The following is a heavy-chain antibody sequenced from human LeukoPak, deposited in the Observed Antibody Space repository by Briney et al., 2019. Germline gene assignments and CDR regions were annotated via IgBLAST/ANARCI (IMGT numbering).Heavy chain of an antibody. CDR3: ASDGSGGYSYGYYYYYYMDV. CDR1: GGTFSRYA. J-gene: IGHJ6*03. D-gene: IGHD5-18*01. CDR2: INPIYGTA. V-gene: IGHV1-69*06. Sequence: SVKVSRKAAGGTFSRYAISWVRQAPGQGLEWMGRINPIYGTANYAQKFQGRVTITADKSTSTANMELSSLRSEDTAVYYCASDGSGGYSYGYYYYYYMDVWGKGTTVTVSS.